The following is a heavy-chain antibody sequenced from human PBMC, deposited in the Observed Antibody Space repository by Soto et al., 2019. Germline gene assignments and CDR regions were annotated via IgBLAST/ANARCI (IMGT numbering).Heavy chain of an antibody. CDR2: IYYSGST. D-gene: IGHD6-13*01. Sequence: SETLSLTCTVSGGSISSGGYYWSWIRQHPGKGLEWIGYIYYSGSTYYNPSLKSRVTISVDTSKNQFSLKLSSVTAADTAVYYCARDVGSSWLNWFDPWGQGTLVTVSS. CDR3: ARDVGSSWLNWFDP. V-gene: IGHV4-31*03. J-gene: IGHJ5*02. CDR1: GGSISSGGYY.